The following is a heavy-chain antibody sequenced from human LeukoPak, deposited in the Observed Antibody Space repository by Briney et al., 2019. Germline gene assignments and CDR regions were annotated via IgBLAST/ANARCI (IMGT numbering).Heavy chain of an antibody. J-gene: IGHJ4*02. V-gene: IGHV3-74*01. Sequence: GGSLRPSCAASGFTFSKYWMLWVRQAPGKGLQSVSRINTDGTVTTYADSVKGRFTVSRDNADNTMFLQMNSVRDEDTAVYYCASKQWLAPPPDSWGQGTPVTVSS. CDR1: GFTFSKYW. CDR3: ASKQWLAPPPDS. D-gene: IGHD6-19*01. CDR2: INTDGTVT.